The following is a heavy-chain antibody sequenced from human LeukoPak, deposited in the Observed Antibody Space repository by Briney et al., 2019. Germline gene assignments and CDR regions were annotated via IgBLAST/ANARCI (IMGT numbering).Heavy chain of an antibody. D-gene: IGHD3-9*01. V-gene: IGHV4-61*02. CDR1: GDSITSGSFY. CDR3: ARDPTGHGFYFDY. Sequence: SGTLSLTCTVSGDSITSGSFYLSWIRQPAGRGLEWIGRIYTSGRTDYNPSLKSRVTMSVDTSKSDFSLNLSSVTATDTAVYHCARDPTGHGFYFDYWGQGIQVTVSS. CDR2: IYTSGRT. J-gene: IGHJ4*02.